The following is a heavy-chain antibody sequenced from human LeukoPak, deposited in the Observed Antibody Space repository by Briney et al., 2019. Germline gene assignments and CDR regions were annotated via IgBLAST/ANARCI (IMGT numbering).Heavy chain of an antibody. V-gene: IGHV1-2*07. Sequence: ASVKVSCKASGYTFTGYYMHWVRQAPGQGLEWMGWINPNSGGTNYAHKFQGRVTMTRDTSISTAYMELSRLRSDDTAVYYCARGLRSQWELSYWGQGTLVTVSS. CDR3: ARGLRSQWELSY. D-gene: IGHD1-26*01. CDR1: GYTFTGYY. J-gene: IGHJ4*02. CDR2: INPNSGGT.